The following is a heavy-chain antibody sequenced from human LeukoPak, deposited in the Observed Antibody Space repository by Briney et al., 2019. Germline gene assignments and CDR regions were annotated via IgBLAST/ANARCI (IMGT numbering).Heavy chain of an antibody. V-gene: IGHV3-11*01. J-gene: IGHJ5*02. CDR2: ISSSGSTI. CDR3: ARGAIVVVVAAYNWFDP. D-gene: IGHD2-15*01. Sequence: GGSLRLSCAASGFTFSDYYMSWIRQAPGKGLEWVSYISSSGSTIYYADSVKGRFTISRDNAKNSLYLQMNSLRAEDTAVYYCARGAIVVVVAAYNWFDPWGQGTLVTVSS. CDR1: GFTFSDYY.